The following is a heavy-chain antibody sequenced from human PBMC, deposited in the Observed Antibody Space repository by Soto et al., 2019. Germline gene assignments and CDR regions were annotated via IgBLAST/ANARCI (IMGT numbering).Heavy chain of an antibody. J-gene: IGHJ4*02. V-gene: IGHV4-59*01. Sequence: QVQLQVSGPGLVKPSETLSLTCTVSGDSISSYSWSWIRQPPGKGLEWIGNIHYNGNTKYSPSLKRGVTMLVETSKNHFSLKLISVTTADTAVYFCAREGNLGRWIQPLDSWGQGTLVTVSS. CDR2: IHYNGNT. CDR1: GDSISSYS. D-gene: IGHD2-2*03. CDR3: AREGNLGRWIQPLDS.